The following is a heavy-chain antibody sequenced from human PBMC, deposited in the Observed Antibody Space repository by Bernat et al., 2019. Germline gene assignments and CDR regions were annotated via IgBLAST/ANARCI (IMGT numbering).Heavy chain of an antibody. Sequence: QVQLVQSGIEVEKPGASVKVSCKASGYTFTSYGINWVRQAPGQGLEWMGWISDYNGNTNYAQKFQGRVTMTTDTSTSTAYLELGSLRSDDTAVYYCARDCYDSRGDSIKEPFDNWGQGTRVTVSS. D-gene: IGHD3-22*01. CDR3: ARDCYDSRGDSIKEPFDN. J-gene: IGHJ4*02. V-gene: IGHV1-18*01. CDR2: ISDYNGNT. CDR1: GYTFTSYG.